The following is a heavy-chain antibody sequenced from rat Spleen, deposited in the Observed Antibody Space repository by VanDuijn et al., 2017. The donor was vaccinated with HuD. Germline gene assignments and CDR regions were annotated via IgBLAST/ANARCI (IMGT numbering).Heavy chain of an antibody. CDR2: ISYDGGST. J-gene: IGHJ2*01. D-gene: IGHD1-10*01. CDR3: ARREQLQYFDY. Sequence: EVQLAESGGGLVQPGRSLNLSCAASGFIFSDYYMAWVRQAPTKGLEWVASISYDGGSTYYRDSVKGRFTISRDNAKSTLYLQMDSLRSEDTATYYCARREQLQYFDYWGQGVMVTVSS. CDR1: GFIFSDYY. V-gene: IGHV5-20*01.